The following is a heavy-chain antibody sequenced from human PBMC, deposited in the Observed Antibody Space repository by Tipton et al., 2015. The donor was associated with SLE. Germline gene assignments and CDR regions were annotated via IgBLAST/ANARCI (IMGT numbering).Heavy chain of an antibody. V-gene: IGHV1-2*02. CDR2: INPNSGGT. J-gene: IGHJ1*01. D-gene: IGHD5-18*01. Sequence: QLVQSGPEVKKPGAPVKVSCKASGYTFTDYYIHWVRQAPGQGLEWMGWINPNSGGTMDAQKFQGRVTMTRDTSITTAYMELSSLRSDDTAVYYCARGGYSYGLWGYFQCWGQGTLVTVSS. CDR3: ARGGYSYGLWGYFQC. CDR1: GYTFTDYY.